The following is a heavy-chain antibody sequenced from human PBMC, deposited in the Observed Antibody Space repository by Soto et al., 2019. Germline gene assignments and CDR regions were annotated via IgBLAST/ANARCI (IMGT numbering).Heavy chain of an antibody. V-gene: IGHV3-15*07. CDR3: TTVEVGYCTNGVCYYYYGMDV. D-gene: IGHD2-8*01. CDR1: GFTFSNAW. Sequence: PGGSLGLSCAASGFTFSNAWMNWVRQAPGKGLEWVGRIKSKTDGGTTDYAAPVKGRFTISRDDSKNTLYLQMNSLKTEDTAVYYCTTVEVGYCTNGVCYYYYGMDVWGQGTTVTVSS. J-gene: IGHJ6*02. CDR2: IKSKTDGGTT.